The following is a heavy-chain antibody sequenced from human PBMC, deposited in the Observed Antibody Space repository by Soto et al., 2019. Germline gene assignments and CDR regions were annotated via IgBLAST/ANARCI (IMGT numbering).Heavy chain of an antibody. CDR1: GFTFSNAW. V-gene: IGHV3-15*01. J-gene: IGHJ3*02. CDR2: IKSKTDGGTT. Sequence: EVQLVESGGGLVKPGGSLRLSCAASGFTFSNAWMSWVRQAPGKGLEWVGRIKSKTDGGTTDYAAPVKGRFTISRDDSKNTLYLQMNSLKTEDTAVYYCTTSMGIFGVVMNQKDAFDIWGQGTMVTVSS. CDR3: TTSMGIFGVVMNQKDAFDI. D-gene: IGHD3-3*01.